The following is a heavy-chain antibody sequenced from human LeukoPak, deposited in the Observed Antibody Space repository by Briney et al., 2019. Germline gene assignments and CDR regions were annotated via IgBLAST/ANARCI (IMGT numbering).Heavy chain of an antibody. CDR3: ARRAGAYSHPYDY. CDR1: GFTFSDYY. D-gene: IGHD4/OR15-4a*01. J-gene: IGHJ4*02. V-gene: IGHV3-11*01. Sequence: GGSLRLSCAASGFTFSDYYMSWIRQAPGKGLEWVSYISSSGSVIYYADSVKGRFTISRDNSKNTLYLQMNSLRAEDTAVYYCARRAGAYSHPYDYWGQGTLVTVSS. CDR2: ISSSGSVI.